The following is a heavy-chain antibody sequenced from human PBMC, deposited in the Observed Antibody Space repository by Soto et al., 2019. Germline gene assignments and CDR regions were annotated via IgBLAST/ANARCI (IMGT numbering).Heavy chain of an antibody. V-gene: IGHV3-11*06. J-gene: IGHJ4*02. CDR3: AMGDYGRY. CDR2: ISSRSTYT. CDR1: GFTFSDHY. Sequence: PGGSLRLSCAASGFTFSDHYISWIRQAPGKGLEWLSHISSRSTYTNYGDSVKGRFTISRDNVKQSVFLQMNSLRVEDTAIYYCAMGDYGRYWGPGTLVTVSS. D-gene: IGHD4-17*01.